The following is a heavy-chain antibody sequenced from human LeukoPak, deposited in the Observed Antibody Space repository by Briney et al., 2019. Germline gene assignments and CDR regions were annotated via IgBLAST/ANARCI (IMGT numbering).Heavy chain of an antibody. D-gene: IGHD6-13*01. V-gene: IGHV4-59*01. J-gene: IGHJ5*02. CDR1: GGSISSYY. CDR3: ARLRTSSSWYFDP. Sequence: SKTLSLTCTVSGGSISSYYWSWIRQPPGKGLEWIGYIYYSGSTNYNPSLKSRVTISVDTSKNQFSLKLSSVTAADTAVYYCARLRTSSSWYFDPWGQGTLVTVSS. CDR2: IYYSGST.